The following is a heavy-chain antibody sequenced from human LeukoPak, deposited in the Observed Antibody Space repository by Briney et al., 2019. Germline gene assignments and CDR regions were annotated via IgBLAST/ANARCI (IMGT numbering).Heavy chain of an antibody. CDR1: GFTFNTYA. D-gene: IGHD2-15*01. J-gene: IGHJ4*02. CDR2: MSGSGGRT. V-gene: IGHV3-23*01. Sequence: GGSLRLSCAASGFTFNTYAMSWVRQAPGKGLEWVSAMSGSGGRTYYADSVKGRFTISRDNSKNALYLQMNSLRAEDTAVYYCAKWGCSGGSCYPFDYWGQGTLVTVSS. CDR3: AKWGCSGGSCYPFDY.